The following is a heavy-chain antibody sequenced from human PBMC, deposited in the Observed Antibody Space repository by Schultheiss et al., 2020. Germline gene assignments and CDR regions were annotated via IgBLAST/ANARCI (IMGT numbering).Heavy chain of an antibody. CDR3: ARGRHFMDV. Sequence: GGSLRLSCAASGFTFSSYAMSWVRQAPGKGLEWVANIKQDGSEKYYVDSVKGRFTISRDNAKNSLYLQMNSLRAEDTAVYYCARGRHFMDVWGQGTTVTVSS. J-gene: IGHJ6*02. CDR1: GFTFSSYA. V-gene: IGHV3-7*01. D-gene: IGHD3-3*02. CDR2: IKQDGSEK.